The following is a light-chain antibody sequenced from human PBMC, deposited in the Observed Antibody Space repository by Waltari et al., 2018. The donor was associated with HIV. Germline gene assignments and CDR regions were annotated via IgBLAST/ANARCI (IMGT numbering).Light chain of an antibody. J-gene: IGLJ3*02. V-gene: IGLV1-47*01. CDR1: SSNIGSNY. CDR2: RNN. Sequence: QSVLTQQPSASGTPGQRVTLSCSGSSSNIGSNYVYWYQQLPGTTPKLLSYRNNQRPSGVPDRFSGSKSGTSASLAISGLRSEDEADYYCAAWDDSLSGWVFGGGTKLTVL. CDR3: AAWDDSLSGWV.